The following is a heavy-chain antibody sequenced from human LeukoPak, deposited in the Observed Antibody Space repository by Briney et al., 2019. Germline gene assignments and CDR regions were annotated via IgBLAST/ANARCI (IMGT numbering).Heavy chain of an antibody. CDR3: ARDSSGWYHWFDP. CDR2: ISGSSTYI. D-gene: IGHD6-19*01. Sequence: GGSLRLSCAASGFTFSRYTMNWVRQAPGKGLEWVSSISGSSTYIYYADSVKGRFTISRDNAKNSLYLQMNSLRAEDTAVYYCARDSSGWYHWFDPWGQGTLVTVSS. CDR1: GFTFSRYT. V-gene: IGHV3-21*01. J-gene: IGHJ5*02.